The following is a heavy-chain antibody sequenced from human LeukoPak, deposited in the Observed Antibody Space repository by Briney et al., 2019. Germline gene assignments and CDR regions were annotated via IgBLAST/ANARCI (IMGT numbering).Heavy chain of an antibody. J-gene: IGHJ4*02. D-gene: IGHD1-26*01. Sequence: GSLRLSCAASGLTFSSYWMSWVRQAPGKGLEWVANIKQDGSEKYYVDSVKGRFTISRDNAKNSLYLQMNSLRAEDTAVYYCARGGGSFPFDYWGQGTLVTVSS. CDR1: GLTFSSYW. V-gene: IGHV3-7*01. CDR3: ARGGGSFPFDY. CDR2: IKQDGSEK.